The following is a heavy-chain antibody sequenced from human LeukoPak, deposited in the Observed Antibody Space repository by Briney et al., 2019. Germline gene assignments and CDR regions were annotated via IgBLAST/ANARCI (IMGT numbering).Heavy chain of an antibody. D-gene: IGHD3-10*01. V-gene: IGHV3-21*01. CDR3: ARDRGRKFDP. J-gene: IGHJ5*02. CDR1: GFTFSSYS. CDR2: ISCSSSYI. Sequence: GGSLRLSCAASGFTFSSYSMNWVRQAPGKGLEWVSSISCSSSYIYYADSVKGRFTISRDNAKNSLYLQMNSLRAEDTAVYYCARDRGRKFDPWGQGTLVTVSS.